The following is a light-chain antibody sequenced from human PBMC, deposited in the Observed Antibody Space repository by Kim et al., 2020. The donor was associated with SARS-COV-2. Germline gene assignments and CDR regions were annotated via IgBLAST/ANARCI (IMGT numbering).Light chain of an antibody. CDR3: SSYVASNYWV. CDR1: SNDVGKYNS. V-gene: IGLV2-8*01. J-gene: IGLJ3*02. Sequence: QSALTQPPSASGSPGQSVTISCTGTSNDVGKYNSVSWYQQFPGKVPKLMIYEVNKRPSGVPDRFSGSKSGNTASLTVSGLQAEDEADYYCSSYVASNYWVFDGGTQLTVL. CDR2: EVN.